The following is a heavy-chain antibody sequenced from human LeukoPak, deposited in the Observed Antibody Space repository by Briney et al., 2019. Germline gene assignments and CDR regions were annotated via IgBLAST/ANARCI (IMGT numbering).Heavy chain of an antibody. CDR2: IYYSGST. CDR3: ARFNYDFWSGYPYYFDY. D-gene: IGHD3-3*01. J-gene: IGHJ4*02. Sequence: SETLSLTCTVSGGSISSYYWSWIRQPPGKGLEWIGYIYYSGSTNYNPSLKSRVTISVDTSKNQFSLKLSSVTAADTAVYYCARFNYDFWSGYPYYFDYWGQGTLVTVSS. V-gene: IGHV4-59*01. CDR1: GGSISSYY.